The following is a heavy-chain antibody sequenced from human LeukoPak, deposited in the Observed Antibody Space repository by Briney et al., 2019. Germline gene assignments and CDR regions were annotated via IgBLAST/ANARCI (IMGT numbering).Heavy chain of an antibody. J-gene: IGHJ4*02. CDR3: AGKTYSGSLFDY. Sequence: PSETLSLTCAVSGGSISSSYWWNWVRQPPGKGLEWIGEIYHSGSTNYNPSLKSRVTISVDKSNNQFSLKLSSVTAADTAVYYCAGKTYSGSLFDYWGQGTLVTVSS. CDR1: GGSISSSYW. V-gene: IGHV4-4*02. CDR2: IYHSGST. D-gene: IGHD1-26*01.